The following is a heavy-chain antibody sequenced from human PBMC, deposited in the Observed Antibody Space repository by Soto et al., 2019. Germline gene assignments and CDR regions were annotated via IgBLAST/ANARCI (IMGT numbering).Heavy chain of an antibody. CDR3: ARAILLWFGDPSYYFDY. CDR2: INHSGST. D-gene: IGHD3-10*01. V-gene: IGHV4-34*01. CDR1: GGSFSGYY. Sequence: WETLSLTCAVYGGSFSGYYWSWIRQPPGKGLEWIGEINHSGSTNYNPSLKSRVTISVDTSKNQFSLKLSSVTAADTAVYYCARAILLWFGDPSYYFDYWGQGTLVTVSS. J-gene: IGHJ4*02.